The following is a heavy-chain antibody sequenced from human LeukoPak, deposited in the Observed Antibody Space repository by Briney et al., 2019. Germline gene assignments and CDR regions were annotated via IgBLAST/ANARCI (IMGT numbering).Heavy chain of an antibody. D-gene: IGHD3-9*01. CDR3: AKAPYYDILTGYYTVDY. CDR1: GFTFSSYA. J-gene: IGHJ4*02. V-gene: IGHV3-23*01. Sequence: PGGSLRLSCAASGFTFSSYAMSWVRQAPGKGLEWVSAISGSGGSTYYADSAKGRFTISRDNSKNTLYLQMNSLRAEDTAVYYCAKAPYYDILTGYYTVDYWGQGTLVTVSS. CDR2: ISGSGGST.